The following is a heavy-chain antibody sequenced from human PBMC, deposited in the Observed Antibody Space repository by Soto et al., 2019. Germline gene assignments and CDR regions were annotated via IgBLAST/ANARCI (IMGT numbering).Heavy chain of an antibody. CDR2: INAGNGNT. CDR1: GYTFTSYA. D-gene: IGHD5-18*01. Sequence: QVQLVQSGAEEKKPGASVKVSCKASGYTFTSYAMNWVRQAPGQRLEWMGWINAGNGNTKYSQKFQGRVTITRDTSASTANMELSSLRSEDTAVYYCASDPGYSYVNTWGQGTLVTVSS. J-gene: IGHJ5*02. V-gene: IGHV1-3*05. CDR3: ASDPGYSYVNT.